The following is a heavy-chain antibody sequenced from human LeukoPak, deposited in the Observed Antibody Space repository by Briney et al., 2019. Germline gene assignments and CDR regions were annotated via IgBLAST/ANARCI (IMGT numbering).Heavy chain of an antibody. CDR2: INPNSGDT. CDR3: ARGYCSGGTCYLVENWFDP. J-gene: IGHJ5*02. D-gene: IGHD2-15*01. Sequence: ASVKVSCKASGYTFTVYYMYWVRQAPGQGLELMGRINPNSGDTDYAQNFQGRVTMTRDTSISTAYMELTNLRSDDTAVYYCARGYCSGGTCYLVENWFDPWGQGTLVTVSS. V-gene: IGHV1-2*06. CDR1: GYTFTVYY.